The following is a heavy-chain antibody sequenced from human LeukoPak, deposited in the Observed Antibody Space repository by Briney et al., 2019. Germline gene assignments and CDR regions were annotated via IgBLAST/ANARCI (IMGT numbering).Heavy chain of an antibody. CDR1: GGSFSGYS. Sequence: PSETLSLTCAVYGGSFSGYSWTWIRQPPGKGLEWIGEINHSGSTNYNPSLKSRVTISVDTSKNQFSLKLSSVTAADTAVYYCAREGYCSGGSCYLDAFDIWGQGTMVTVSS. D-gene: IGHD2-15*01. J-gene: IGHJ3*02. CDR2: INHSGST. V-gene: IGHV4-34*01. CDR3: AREGYCSGGSCYLDAFDI.